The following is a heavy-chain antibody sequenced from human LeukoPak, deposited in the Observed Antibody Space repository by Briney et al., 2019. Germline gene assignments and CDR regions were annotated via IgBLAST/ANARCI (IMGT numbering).Heavy chain of an antibody. CDR3: ASQPKRLNYYGSSGPWY. J-gene: IGHJ4*02. Sequence: GGSLRLSCAASGFTFSSYAMSWVRQAPGKGLEWVSAISGSGGSTYYADSVKGRFTISRDNSKNTLYLQMNSLRAEDTAVYYCASQPKRLNYYGSSGPWYWGQGTLVTVSS. CDR2: ISGSGGST. V-gene: IGHV3-23*01. D-gene: IGHD3-22*01. CDR1: GFTFSSYA.